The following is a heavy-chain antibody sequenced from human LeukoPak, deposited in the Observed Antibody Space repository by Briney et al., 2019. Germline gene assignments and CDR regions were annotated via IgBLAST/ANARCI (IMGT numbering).Heavy chain of an antibody. CDR2: INPNSGGT. V-gene: IGHV1-2*06. Sequence: GASVKVSCKASGYTFTGYYMHWVRQAPGQGLEWMGRINPNSGGTNYAQEFQGRVTMTRDTSISTAYMELSRLRSDDTAVYYCATGGVRDYYGSGSYYNGGYWGQGTLVTVSS. CDR1: GYTFTGYY. CDR3: ATGGVRDYYGSGSYYNGGY. J-gene: IGHJ4*02. D-gene: IGHD3-10*01.